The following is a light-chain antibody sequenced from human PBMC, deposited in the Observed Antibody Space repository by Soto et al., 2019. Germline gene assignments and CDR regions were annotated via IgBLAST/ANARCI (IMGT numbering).Light chain of an antibody. V-gene: IGKV3-11*01. CDR1: QSIGSY. CDR2: DAS. Sequence: EIVLTQSPATLSLSLGERATLSCRASQSIGSYLAWYQHKLGQPPRLLIYDASNRATGIPVRFSGSGSGTDFTLTISSLEPEDFAVYYCQQYTDSRTFGQGTKVEIK. CDR3: QQYTDSRT. J-gene: IGKJ1*01.